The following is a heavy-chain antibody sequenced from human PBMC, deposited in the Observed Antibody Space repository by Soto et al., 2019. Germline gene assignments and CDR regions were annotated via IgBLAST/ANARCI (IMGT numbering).Heavy chain of an antibody. D-gene: IGHD5-18*01. V-gene: IGHV3-21*01. CDR1: GFTFSNAW. CDR3: ARDQPGYSYGYGLGY. CDR2: ISSSSSYI. Sequence: EGSLRLCCAASGFTFSNAWMNWVRQAPGKGLEWVSSISSSSSYIYYADSVKGRFTISRDNAKNSLYLQMNSLRAEDTAVYYCARDQPGYSYGYGLGYWGQGTLVTVSS. J-gene: IGHJ4*02.